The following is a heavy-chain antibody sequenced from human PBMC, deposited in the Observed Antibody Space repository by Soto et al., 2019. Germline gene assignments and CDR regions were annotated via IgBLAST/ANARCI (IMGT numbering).Heavy chain of an antibody. CDR2: IYYRGSV. Sequence: SETLSLTCTVSSGSVSSGSHYWNWIRPPPGKELEWVGYIYYRGSVNYNPSLKSRVTISVDTSKNQFSLNLRSVTAADTAMYYCARATTVTPVYFDYWGQGALVTVSS. CDR3: ARATTVTPVYFDY. V-gene: IGHV4-61*01. CDR1: SGSVSSGSHY. J-gene: IGHJ4*02. D-gene: IGHD4-17*01.